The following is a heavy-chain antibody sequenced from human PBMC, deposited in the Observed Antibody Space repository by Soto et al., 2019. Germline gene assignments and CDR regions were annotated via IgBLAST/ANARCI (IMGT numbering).Heavy chain of an antibody. CDR2: INAGNGNT. Sequence: QVHLVQSGAEVKKPGASVKISCEASGYPFSDYAIHWVRQAPGQRLEWMGRINAGNGNTEYSQPFQGRLTITRDSSARIGFMELGSLTSDDSAVYFCARDRDRGDYYYYYMDVWGRGTTVIVSS. D-gene: IGHD3-10*01. J-gene: IGHJ6*03. CDR3: ARDRDRGDYYYYYMDV. V-gene: IGHV1-3*01. CDR1: GYPFSDYA.